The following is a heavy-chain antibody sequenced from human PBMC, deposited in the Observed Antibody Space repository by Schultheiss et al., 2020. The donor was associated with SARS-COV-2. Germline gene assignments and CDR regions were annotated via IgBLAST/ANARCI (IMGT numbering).Heavy chain of an antibody. Sequence: GGSLRLSCAASGFTFSDYYMSWIRQAPGKGLEWVSYISSSGSTIYYADSVKGRFTISRDNAKNSLYLQMNSLRAEDTAVYYCARDNADYGDYDAGYYYYMDVWGKGTTVTVSS. V-gene: IGHV3-11*01. CDR2: ISSSGSTI. D-gene: IGHD4-17*01. CDR3: ARDNADYGDYDAGYYYYMDV. J-gene: IGHJ6*03. CDR1: GFTFSDYY.